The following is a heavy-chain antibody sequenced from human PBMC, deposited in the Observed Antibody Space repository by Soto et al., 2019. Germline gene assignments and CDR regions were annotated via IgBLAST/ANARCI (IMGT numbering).Heavy chain of an antibody. CDR1: GYTFSSYD. Sequence: ASVKVSCKASGYTFSSYDISWVRQAPGQGLEWMGRISAYNGDTNYAQNLQGRVTMTTDTSTSTAYMELRSLRSDDTAMYYCARDRDDYINWFDPWGQGTLVTVSS. CDR3: ARDRDDYINWFDP. J-gene: IGHJ5*02. V-gene: IGHV1-18*01. D-gene: IGHD4-4*01. CDR2: ISAYNGDT.